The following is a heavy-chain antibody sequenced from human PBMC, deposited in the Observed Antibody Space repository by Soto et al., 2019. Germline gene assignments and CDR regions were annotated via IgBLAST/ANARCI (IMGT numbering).Heavy chain of an antibody. J-gene: IGHJ4*01. CDR3: SRGTSIPASGDY. Sequence: QVQLVQSGAEVKKPGASMKVSCKASGYTFTNYGINWVLQAPGQGLEWLGWVSAYNGERRYAQRVQARVIMTTDTSTTTAYMELRSLRSDDTAVYYCSRGTSIPASGDYWGQGTLVTVSS. V-gene: IGHV1-18*01. CDR2: VSAYNGER. D-gene: IGHD6-6*01. CDR1: GYTFTNYG.